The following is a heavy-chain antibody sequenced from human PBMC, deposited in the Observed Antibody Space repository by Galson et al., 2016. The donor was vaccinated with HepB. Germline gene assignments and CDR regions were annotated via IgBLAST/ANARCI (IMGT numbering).Heavy chain of an antibody. D-gene: IGHD2-2*01. J-gene: IGHJ4*02. V-gene: IGHV3-30*18. CDR3: AKDGRLYCISASCHDHFHY. CDR1: GFTFSSYG. Sequence: SLRLSCAASGFTFSSYGMHWVRQAPGKGLEWVAFISYDGSNKKYADSVKGRFTISRDNSKKTLYLQMNSLRAEDTAVYYCAKDGRLYCISASCHDHFHYWGQGTLVTVSS. CDR2: ISYDGSNK.